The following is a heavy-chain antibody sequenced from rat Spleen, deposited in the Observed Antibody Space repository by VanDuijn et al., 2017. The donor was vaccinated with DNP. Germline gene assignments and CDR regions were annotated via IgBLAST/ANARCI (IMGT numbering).Heavy chain of an antibody. CDR3: AKDLQWYAMDA. V-gene: IGHV5-58*01. D-gene: IGHD1-1*01. J-gene: IGHJ4*01. CDR1: GFTFSTYW. CDR2: INPDGGRT. Sequence: EVQLVETGGGLVQPGRSLKLSCVASGFTFSTYWIFWIRQPPGKGLEWIASINPDGGRTFYSDSVKGRSTIPRENAENTVYLQMDSLRSEDTATYYCAKDLQWYAMDAWGQGTSVTVSS.